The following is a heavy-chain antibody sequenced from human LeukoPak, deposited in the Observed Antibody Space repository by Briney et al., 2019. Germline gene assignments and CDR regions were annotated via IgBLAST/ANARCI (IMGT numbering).Heavy chain of an antibody. V-gene: IGHV4-59*01. CDR2: VDHTGST. J-gene: IGHJ6*03. D-gene: IGHD4-11*01. CDR3: ARGRASSSTWYSTYYYYFYMDV. CDR1: GGSFSGYY. Sequence: PSETLSLTCAVYGGSFSGYYWSWIRQPPGKGLEWIGYVDHTGSTNFNPSLNGRVSISRDTSKNLFSLRLRSVTAADTAVYFCARGRASSSTWYSTYYYYFYMDVWGKGTTVTVSS.